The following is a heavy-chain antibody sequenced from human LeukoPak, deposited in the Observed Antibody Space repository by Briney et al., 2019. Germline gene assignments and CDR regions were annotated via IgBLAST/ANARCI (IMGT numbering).Heavy chain of an antibody. CDR1: GGSIPGSNW. CDR2: IYHSGST. Sequence: QSSETLPLTCAVSGGSIPGSNWWTWVRQPPGKGLEWIGEIYHSGSTNYNPSLKSRVTISVDKSNNQFSLKLNSMTAADTAVYYCARNAGNSDVDYWGQGILVTVSS. CDR3: ARNAGNSDVDY. D-gene: IGHD4-23*01. V-gene: IGHV4-4*02. J-gene: IGHJ4*02.